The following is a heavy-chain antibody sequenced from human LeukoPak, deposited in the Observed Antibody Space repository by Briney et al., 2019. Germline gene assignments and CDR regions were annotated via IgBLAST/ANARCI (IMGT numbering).Heavy chain of an antibody. Sequence: GGSLRLSCEASGFTFSGYAMSWVRQARENGLEWVSSINAFGARTYYADSVKGRFTISRDNSKNTLYLQMNSLRAEDTALYYCAKDALGYCSGSSCYYFDYGGQGTLVTVSS. J-gene: IGHJ4*02. D-gene: IGHD2-15*01. CDR1: GFTFSGYA. CDR3: AKDALGYCSGSSCYYFDY. CDR2: INAFGART. V-gene: IGHV3-23*01.